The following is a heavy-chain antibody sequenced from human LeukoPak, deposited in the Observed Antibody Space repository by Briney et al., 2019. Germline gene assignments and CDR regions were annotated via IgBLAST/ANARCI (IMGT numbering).Heavy chain of an antibody. V-gene: IGHV3-48*02. Sequence: PGGSLRLSCAASGFAFNGHGMNWVRQAPGKGLEWVSYISSSSSNIYSADFVKGRFSISRDNAKNSVYLQMNSLRDEDTAVYYYVSQYCSGGSCFSHWGQGTLVTVSS. CDR1: GFAFNGHG. D-gene: IGHD2-15*01. J-gene: IGHJ4*02. CDR3: VSQYCSGGSCFSH. CDR2: ISSSSSNI.